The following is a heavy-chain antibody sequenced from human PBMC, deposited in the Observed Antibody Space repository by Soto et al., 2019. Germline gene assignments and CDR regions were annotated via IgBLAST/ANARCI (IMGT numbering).Heavy chain of an antibody. CDR3: ARDPSDCSSTSCWGYYALDV. J-gene: IGHJ6*02. D-gene: IGHD2-2*01. Sequence: PGGSLRLSCEASGLTLSTYGVHWVRQAPGKGLEWVSSISSSGTYIHYADSLKGRFTISRDNAKNSLYLQMISLRAEDTAVYYCARDPSDCSSTSCWGYYALDVWGQGTTVTVSS. V-gene: IGHV3-21*01. CDR2: ISSSGTYI. CDR1: GLTLSTYG.